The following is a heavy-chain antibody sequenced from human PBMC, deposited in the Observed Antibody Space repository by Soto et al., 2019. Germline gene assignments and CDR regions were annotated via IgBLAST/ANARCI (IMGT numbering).Heavy chain of an antibody. CDR3: ASYSGGWYDVSY. CDR1: GGSVSSGSYY. Sequence: QVQLQESGPGLVKPSETLSLTCTVSGGSVSSGSYYWSWIRQPPGKGLEWIGYIYYSGSTNYNPSLKWRVTLSVDTSKNQFSLKLSSVTAADTAVYYCASYSGGWYDVSYWGQGTLVTVSS. J-gene: IGHJ4*02. D-gene: IGHD6-19*01. V-gene: IGHV4-61*01. CDR2: IYYSGST.